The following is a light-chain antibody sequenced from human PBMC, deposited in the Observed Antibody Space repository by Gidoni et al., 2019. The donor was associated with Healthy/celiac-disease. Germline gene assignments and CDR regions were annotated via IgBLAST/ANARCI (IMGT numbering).Light chain of an antibody. CDR1: SSNIGSNY. V-gene: IGLV1-47*01. Sequence: QSVLTQPPSASGTPGQRVTISCSGSSSNIGSNYVYWYQQLPGTAPKLLIYRYNQRPSGVPDRFSGSKSGTSASLAISGLRSEDEADYYCAAWDDSLSVPWVFGGGTKLTVL. CDR2: RYN. J-gene: IGLJ3*02. CDR3: AAWDDSLSVPWV.